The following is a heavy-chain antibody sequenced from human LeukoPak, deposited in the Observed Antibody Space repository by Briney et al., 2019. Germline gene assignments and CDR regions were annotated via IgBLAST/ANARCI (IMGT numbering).Heavy chain of an antibody. CDR3: AKDSRSYSSSWYWAGGPRNYYYYYGMDV. CDR2: ISGSGGST. CDR1: GFTFSSYA. D-gene: IGHD6-13*01. J-gene: IGHJ6*02. Sequence: PGGSLRLSCAASGFTFSSYAMSWVRQAPGKGLEWVSAISGSGGSTYYADSGKGRFTISRDNSKNTLYLQMNGLRAEDTAVYYCAKDSRSYSSSWYWAGGPRNYYYYYGMDVWGQGTTVTVSS. V-gene: IGHV3-23*01.